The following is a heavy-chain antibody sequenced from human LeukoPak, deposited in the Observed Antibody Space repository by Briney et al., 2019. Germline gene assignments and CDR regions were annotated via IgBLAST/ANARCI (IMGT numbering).Heavy chain of an antibody. V-gene: IGHV4-39*01. J-gene: IGHJ4*02. D-gene: IGHD3-22*01. CDR2: IYYSGST. Sequence: SETLSLTCTVSGGSISSRSYYWGWIRQPPGKGLVWIGSIYYSGSTYYNPSLKSRVTISVDTSKNQFSLNLSSVTAADTAVYYCARLYYDSSGYYQICYFDYWGQGALVTVSS. CDR1: GGSISSRSYY. CDR3: ARLYYDSSGYYQICYFDY.